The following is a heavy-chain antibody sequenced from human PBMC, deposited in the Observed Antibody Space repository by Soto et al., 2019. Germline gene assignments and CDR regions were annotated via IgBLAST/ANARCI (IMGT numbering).Heavy chain of an antibody. Sequence: PGWSMRLSCRASGVTFGDSAMGWFRKAPGKGLEWVGFIRSKAYGGTTEYAASVKGRFTIARDDSKSIAYLQMNSLTTEDTVVYYCTSARWGVWYYYYGMDIWGQGTTVTVSS. J-gene: IGHJ6*02. V-gene: IGHV3-49*03. D-gene: IGHD6-6*01. CDR3: TSARWGVWYYYYGMDI. CDR1: GVTFGDSA. CDR2: IRSKAYGGTT.